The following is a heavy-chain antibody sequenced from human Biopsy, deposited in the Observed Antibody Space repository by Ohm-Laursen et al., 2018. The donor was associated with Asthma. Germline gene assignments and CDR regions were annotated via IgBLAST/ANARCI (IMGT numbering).Heavy chain of an antibody. D-gene: IGHD3-22*01. V-gene: IGHV3-9*01. CDR1: GFSFDDCG. CDR3: AKSADCYDSTDYLDF. Sequence: SLRLSCAAPGFSFDDCGMHWVRQAPGKGLEWVSSISWNSENKDYADSVKGRFTISRDNAKNSLHLQMQSLRPEDTAFYYCAKSADCYDSTDYLDFWGRGTLVTVSS. CDR2: ISWNSENK. J-gene: IGHJ4*02.